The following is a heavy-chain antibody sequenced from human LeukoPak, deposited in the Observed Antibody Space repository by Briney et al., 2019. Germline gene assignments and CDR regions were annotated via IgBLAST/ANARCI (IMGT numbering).Heavy chain of an antibody. D-gene: IGHD1-1*01. CDR1: GFTFSSYS. CDR3: ARALTTLTYEGY. CDR2: ISGSNSYI. V-gene: IGHV3-21*01. Sequence: PGGSLRLSCAASGFTFSSYSMHWIRQAPGKGLEWVSSISGSNSYIFYADSVKGRFTVSRDNAKDSLYLQMNSLRAEDTAVYYCARALTTLTYEGYWGQGTLVTVSS. J-gene: IGHJ4*02.